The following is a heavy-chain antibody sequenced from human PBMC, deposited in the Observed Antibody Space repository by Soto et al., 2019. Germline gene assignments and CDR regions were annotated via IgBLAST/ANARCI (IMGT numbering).Heavy chain of an antibody. CDR2: INAGNGNT. D-gene: IGHD3-22*01. J-gene: IGHJ4*02. CDR1: GYTFTSYA. CDR3: AAVPYYYDSSAYYFDY. V-gene: IGHV1-3*01. Sequence: ASVKVSCKASGYTFTSYAMHWVRQAPGQRLEWMGWINAGNGNTKYSQKFQGRVTITRDTSTSTAYMQLGSLRSEDTAVYYCAAVPYYYDSSAYYFDYWGQGTLVTVSS.